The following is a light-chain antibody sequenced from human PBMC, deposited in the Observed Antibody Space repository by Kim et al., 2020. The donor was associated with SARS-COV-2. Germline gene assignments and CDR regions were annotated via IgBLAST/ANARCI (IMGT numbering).Light chain of an antibody. J-gene: IGKJ2*01. V-gene: IGKV3D-11*02. CDR1: QSVSSY. CDR2: DAS. Sequence: LSPGERATLSCRASQSVSSYLAWYQQKPGQAPRLLIYDASNRATGIPARFSGSGPGTDFTLTISSLEPEDFAVYYCQQRSNWHPYTFGQGTKLEI. CDR3: QQRSNWHPYT.